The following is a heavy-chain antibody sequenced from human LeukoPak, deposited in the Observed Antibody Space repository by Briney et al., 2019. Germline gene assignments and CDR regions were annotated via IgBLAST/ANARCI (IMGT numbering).Heavy chain of an antibody. V-gene: IGHV3-33*01. Sequence: GGFLRLSCAASGFTFSSYGMHWVRQAPGKGLGWVAVIWYDGSNKYYADSVKGRFTISRDNSKNTLYLQMNSPRAEDTAVYYCATESYYDSSGYYFDYWGQGTLVTVSS. CDR3: ATESYYDSSGYYFDY. D-gene: IGHD3-22*01. J-gene: IGHJ4*02. CDR1: GFTFSSYG. CDR2: IWYDGSNK.